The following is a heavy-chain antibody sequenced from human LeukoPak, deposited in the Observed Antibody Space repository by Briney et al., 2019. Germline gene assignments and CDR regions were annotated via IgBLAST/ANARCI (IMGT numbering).Heavy chain of an antibody. D-gene: IGHD6-19*01. CDR3: ARGVSRYISGWHFDY. Sequence: GGSQRLSCAASGFTLSDYNMNWVRQAPGKGLEWVSYISGASTTTHYADSVKGRFTISRDNAKNSLYLQMNSLRDEDTAVYYCARGVSRYISGWHFDYWGQGTLVTVSS. J-gene: IGHJ4*02. CDR1: GFTLSDYN. V-gene: IGHV3-48*02. CDR2: ISGASTTT.